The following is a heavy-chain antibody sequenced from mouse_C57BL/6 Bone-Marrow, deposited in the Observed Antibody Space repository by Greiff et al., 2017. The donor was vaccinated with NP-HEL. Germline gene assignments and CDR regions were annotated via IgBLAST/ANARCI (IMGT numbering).Heavy chain of an antibody. Sequence: QVQLQQPGAELVMPGASVKLSCKASGYTFTSYWMHWVKQRPGQGLEWIGEIDPSDSYTNYNQKFKGKSTLTVDKSSSTAYMQLSSLTSEDSAVYYCARDPYYYYSSSHWYFDVWGTGTTVTVSS. CDR3: ARDPYYYYSSSHWYFDV. J-gene: IGHJ1*03. CDR2: IDPSDSYT. CDR1: GYTFTSYW. D-gene: IGHD1-1*01. V-gene: IGHV1-69*01.